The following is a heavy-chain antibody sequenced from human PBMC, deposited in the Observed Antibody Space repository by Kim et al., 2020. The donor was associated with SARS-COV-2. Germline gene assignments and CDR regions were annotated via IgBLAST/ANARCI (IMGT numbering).Heavy chain of an antibody. D-gene: IGHD3-22*01. V-gene: IGHV3-21*01. CDR1: GFTFSSYS. Sequence: GGSLRLSCAASGFTFSSYSMNWVRQAPGKGLEWVSSISSSSSYIYYADSVKGRFTISRDNAKNSLYLQMNSLRAEDTAVYYCAREGDSSGYFEVGYYFDYWGQGTPVTVSS. CDR2: ISSSSSYI. J-gene: IGHJ4*02. CDR3: AREGDSSGYFEVGYYFDY.